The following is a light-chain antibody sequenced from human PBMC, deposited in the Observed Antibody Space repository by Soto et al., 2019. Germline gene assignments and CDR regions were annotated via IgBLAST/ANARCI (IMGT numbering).Light chain of an antibody. V-gene: IGKV3-20*01. CDR1: QSVGSNY. Sequence: EIVLTQSPGTLSLSPGERATLSCTASQSVGSNYLAWYQQKPGQAPRLLIYGASSRATGIPDRFSGSGSGTDFSLIISRLEPEDFAVYSGEQYGTSPVTFGQGTRLEIK. J-gene: IGKJ5*01. CDR3: EQYGTSPVT. CDR2: GAS.